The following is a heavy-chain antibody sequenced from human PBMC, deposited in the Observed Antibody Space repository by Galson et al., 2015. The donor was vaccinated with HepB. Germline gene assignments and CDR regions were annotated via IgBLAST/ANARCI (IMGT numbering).Heavy chain of an antibody. Sequence: ETLSLTCTVSGGSISGYYWSWIRRPAGKGLEWIGRIYSSGSTNYNPSLKSRLTMSVDASKNQFSLKLSSVTAADTAVYYCARSNYLWGSYLPDYWGQGTLVTVSS. V-gene: IGHV4-4*07. CDR3: ARSNYLWGSYLPDY. CDR1: GGSISGYY. CDR2: IYSSGST. D-gene: IGHD3-16*02. J-gene: IGHJ4*02.